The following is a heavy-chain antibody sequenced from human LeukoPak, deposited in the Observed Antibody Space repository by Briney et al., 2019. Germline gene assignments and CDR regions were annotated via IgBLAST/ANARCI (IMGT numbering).Heavy chain of an antibody. J-gene: IGHJ5*02. CDR1: GGTISSYY. Sequence: SSETLSLTCTVSGGTISSYYWSWIRQPPGKGLEWIGRIYTSGSTNYNPSLKSRVTMSVDTSKNQFSLKLSSVTAADTAVYYCARDKGSSGWYGNWFDPWGQGTLVTVSS. D-gene: IGHD6-19*01. CDR2: IYTSGST. CDR3: ARDKGSSGWYGNWFDP. V-gene: IGHV4-4*07.